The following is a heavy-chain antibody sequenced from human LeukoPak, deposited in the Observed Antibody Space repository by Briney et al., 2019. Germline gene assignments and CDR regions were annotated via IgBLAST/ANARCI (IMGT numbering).Heavy chain of an antibody. J-gene: IGHJ4*02. Sequence: SETLSLTCAVYGGSFSGYYWSRIRQPPGKGLEWIGEINHSGSTNYNPSLKSRVTISVDTSKNQFSLKLSSVTAANTAVYYCARVGCSSTSCYTVLDYWGQGTLVTVSS. CDR2: INHSGST. D-gene: IGHD2-2*02. CDR1: GGSFSGYY. V-gene: IGHV4-34*01. CDR3: ARVGCSSTSCYTVLDY.